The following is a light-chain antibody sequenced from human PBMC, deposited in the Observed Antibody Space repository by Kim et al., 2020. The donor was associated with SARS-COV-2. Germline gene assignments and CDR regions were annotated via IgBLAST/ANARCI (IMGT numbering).Light chain of an antibody. CDR1: RSLHHNY. CDR2: STS. V-gene: IGKV3-20*01. J-gene: IGKJ2*03. CDR3: QQFGSSTYS. Sequence: LTPGDRATPSSRASRSLHHNYLAWFKQKPGQAPRLLMYSTSIRATGVPDRFSGGGSETDFTLTISRLEPEDLAVYYCQQFGSSTYSFGQGTKVEI.